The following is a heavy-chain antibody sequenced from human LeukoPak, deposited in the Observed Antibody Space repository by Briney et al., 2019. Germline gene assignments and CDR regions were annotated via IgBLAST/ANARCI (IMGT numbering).Heavy chain of an antibody. J-gene: IGHJ5*02. D-gene: IGHD3-16*02. CDR1: GGSFSGYY. CDR3: ARMVANYVWGSYRYGFDP. Sequence: ASETLSLTCAVYGGSFSGYYWSWIRQPPGKGLEWIGEINHSGSTNYNPSLKSRVTISVDTSKNQFSLKLSPVTAADTAVYYCARMVANYVWGSYRYGFDPWGQGTLVTVSS. CDR2: INHSGST. V-gene: IGHV4-34*01.